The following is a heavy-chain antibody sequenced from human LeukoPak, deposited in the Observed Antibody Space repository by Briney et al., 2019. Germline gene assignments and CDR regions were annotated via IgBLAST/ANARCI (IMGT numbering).Heavy chain of an antibody. CDR2: INHSGST. D-gene: IGHD6-19*01. CDR1: GGSFSGYY. CDR3: ASAPKTGYSSGWYRGSYYYMDV. J-gene: IGHJ6*03. Sequence: SETLSLTCAVYGGSFSGYYWSWIRQPPGKGLEWIGEINHSGSTNYNPSLKSRVTISVDTSKNQFSLKLSSVTAADTAVYYCASAPKTGYSSGWYRGSYYYMDVWGKGTTVTVSS. V-gene: IGHV4-34*01.